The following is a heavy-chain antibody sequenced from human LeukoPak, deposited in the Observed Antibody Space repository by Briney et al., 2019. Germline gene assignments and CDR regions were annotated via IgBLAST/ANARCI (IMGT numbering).Heavy chain of an antibody. Sequence: PGGSLRLSCAASGFTFSSYEMNWVRQAPGKGLEWVSYISSSGSTIYYADSVKGRFTISRDNAKNTLYLQMNSLRAEDTAVYYCAKGRRIDILTGYRVGYFDYWGQGTLVTVSS. CDR3: AKGRRIDILTGYRVGYFDY. J-gene: IGHJ4*02. CDR2: ISSSGSTI. D-gene: IGHD3-9*01. V-gene: IGHV3-48*03. CDR1: GFTFSSYE.